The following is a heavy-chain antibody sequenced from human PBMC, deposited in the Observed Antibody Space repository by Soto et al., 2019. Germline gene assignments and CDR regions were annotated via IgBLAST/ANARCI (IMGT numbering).Heavy chain of an antibody. CDR3: ARVPDY. V-gene: IGHV4-30-4*07. D-gene: IGHD2-2*01. J-gene: IGHJ4*02. Sequence: SETLSLTCTVSGGSISSGNFSWTWIRQPPGKGLEWIGYIYYSGSTTYNPSLKSRVTISVDTSKNQFSLKLSSVTAADTAVYYCARVPDYWGQGILVTVSS. CDR2: IYYSGST. CDR1: GGSISSGNFS.